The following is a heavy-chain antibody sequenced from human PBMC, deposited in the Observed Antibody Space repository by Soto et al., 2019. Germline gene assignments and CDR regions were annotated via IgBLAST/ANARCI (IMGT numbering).Heavy chain of an antibody. CDR2: ISPSDTTI. CDR1: GFSFSSYS. Sequence: GGSLRLSCVASGFSFSSYSMNWVRQAPGKGLAWVAYISPSDTTIYYADSVQGRFTISRDDSKNSVYLQMDGLRVDDSALYYCARLLYDSGDYVGYWGQGTLVTVSS. CDR3: ARLLYDSGDYVGY. V-gene: IGHV3-48*01. J-gene: IGHJ4*02. D-gene: IGHD4-17*01.